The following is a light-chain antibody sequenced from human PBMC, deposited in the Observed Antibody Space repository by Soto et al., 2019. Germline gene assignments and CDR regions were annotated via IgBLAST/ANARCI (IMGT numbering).Light chain of an antibody. CDR3: QQYGSSPLIT. CDR2: GAT. CDR1: QGISTW. V-gene: IGKV1-12*01. J-gene: IGKJ5*01. Sequence: EIQMTQSPSSVSASVGDRVTITCRASQGISTWLAWYQQKAGKAPNLLIYGATTLQSGVPSRFSGSGSGTDFTLTISRLEPEDFAVYHCQQYGSSPLITFGQGTRWR.